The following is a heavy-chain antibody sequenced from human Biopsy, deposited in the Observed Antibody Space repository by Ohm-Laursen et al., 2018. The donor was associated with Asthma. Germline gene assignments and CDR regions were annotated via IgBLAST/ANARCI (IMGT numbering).Heavy chain of an antibody. CDR2: ITGSGSTI. D-gene: IGHD4-11*01. Sequence: LSLTCATSGFTFSSYAFNWVRQAPGKGLEWVSYITGSGSTIYYADSVKGRFTLSRDNAKNSLYLQMNSLRDEDTAVYYCALKYRNSVFPEYGMDVWGQGTTVTVSS. CDR1: GFTFSSYA. V-gene: IGHV3-48*02. CDR3: ALKYRNSVFPEYGMDV. J-gene: IGHJ6*02.